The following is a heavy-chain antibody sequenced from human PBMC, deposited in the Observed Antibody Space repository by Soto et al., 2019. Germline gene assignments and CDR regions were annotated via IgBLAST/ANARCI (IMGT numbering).Heavy chain of an antibody. Sequence: QVQLQESGPGLVRPSETLSLTCTVSGGSISSYYWSWIRQPPGKGLEWIGYIYNSGSTNYNPSLKSRVTISVDTSKNQFSLKLSSVTAADRAVYYCAYGDSREPFDSWGQGTLVTVSS. D-gene: IGHD4-17*01. J-gene: IGHJ4*02. CDR3: AYGDSREPFDS. CDR2: IYNSGST. V-gene: IGHV4-59*01. CDR1: GGSISSYY.